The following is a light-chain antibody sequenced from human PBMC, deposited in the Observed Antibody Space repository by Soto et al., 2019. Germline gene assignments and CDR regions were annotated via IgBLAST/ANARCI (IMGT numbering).Light chain of an antibody. CDR3: QQSNDSPPT. CDR1: QHVRSH. CDR2: VAS. Sequence: EIVMTQSPATLSVSPGDRATLSCRASQHVRSHLAWYQQKPGHAPSLLIYVASTRPTGIPARFSGSGSGTEFTLTISSLQSEDFALYYCQQSNDSPPTFGQGTKVEIK. J-gene: IGKJ1*01. V-gene: IGKV3-15*01.